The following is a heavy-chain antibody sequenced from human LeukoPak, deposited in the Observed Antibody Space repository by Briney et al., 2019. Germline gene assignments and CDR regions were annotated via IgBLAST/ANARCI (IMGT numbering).Heavy chain of an antibody. CDR3: ARLNNGYYDSSGEYYFDY. CDR1: GYTFTGYY. Sequence: GASVKVSCKASGYTFTGYYMHWVRQAPGQGLEWMGWINPNSGGTNYAQKFQGRVTMTRDTSVSTAYMELSRLRSDDTAVYYCARLNNGYYDSSGEYYFDYWGQGTLVTVSS. CDR2: INPNSGGT. V-gene: IGHV1-2*02. D-gene: IGHD3-22*01. J-gene: IGHJ4*02.